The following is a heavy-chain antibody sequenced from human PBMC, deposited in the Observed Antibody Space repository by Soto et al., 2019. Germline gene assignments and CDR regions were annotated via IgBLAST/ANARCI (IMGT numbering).Heavy chain of an antibody. Sequence: QVQLVESGGGVVQPGRSLRLSCAASGFTFSSYAMHWVRQAPGKGLEWVAVILYDGSNKYYADSVKGRFTISRDNSKNTLYLQMNSLRAEDTAVYYCARDRSGSYYPGYFDYWGQGTLVTVSS. CDR2: ILYDGSNK. D-gene: IGHD1-26*01. J-gene: IGHJ4*02. V-gene: IGHV3-30-3*01. CDR1: GFTFSSYA. CDR3: ARDRSGSYYPGYFDY.